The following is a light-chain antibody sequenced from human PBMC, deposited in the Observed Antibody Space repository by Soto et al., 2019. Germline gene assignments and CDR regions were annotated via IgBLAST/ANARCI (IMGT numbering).Light chain of an antibody. Sequence: QSVLTQPASVSGSPGQSITISCTGTSSDVGSYNLVSWYQQHPGKAPKLMIYEGSKRPSGVSNRFSGSRSGNTASLTISGLQAEDEADYYCCSYAGSSTCVFGGGTKVTVL. J-gene: IGLJ2*01. CDR2: EGS. V-gene: IGLV2-23*01. CDR3: CSYAGSSTCV. CDR1: SSDVGSYNL.